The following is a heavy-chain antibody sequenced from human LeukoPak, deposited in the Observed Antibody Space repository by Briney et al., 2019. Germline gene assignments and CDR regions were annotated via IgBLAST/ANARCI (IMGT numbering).Heavy chain of an antibody. Sequence: SGRSLRLSCAASGFTFSSYGMHWVRQAPGKGLEWVAVISYDGSNEYYADSVKGRFTISRDTAKHTLYLQMNSLRAEDTAVYYCAKDIGAVAGTYDAFDIWGQGTMVTVSS. D-gene: IGHD6-19*01. CDR3: AKDIGAVAGTYDAFDI. CDR1: GFTFSSYG. V-gene: IGHV3-30*18. CDR2: ISYDGSNE. J-gene: IGHJ3*02.